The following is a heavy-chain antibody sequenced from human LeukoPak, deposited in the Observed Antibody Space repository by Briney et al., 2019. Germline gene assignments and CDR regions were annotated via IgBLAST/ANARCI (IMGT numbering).Heavy chain of an antibody. CDR3: AKDLQYGDYPRGYFDY. CDR1: GFTFTSYA. CDR2: IRGRGVTT. Sequence: GGSPRLSCAASGFTFTSYAMSWVRQAPGKGLEWVSAIRGRGVTTYYADSVKGRFTISRDNSKNTLYLQMNSLRAEDTAVYYCAKDLQYGDYPRGYFDYWGQGTLVTVSS. V-gene: IGHV3-23*01. D-gene: IGHD4-17*01. J-gene: IGHJ4*02.